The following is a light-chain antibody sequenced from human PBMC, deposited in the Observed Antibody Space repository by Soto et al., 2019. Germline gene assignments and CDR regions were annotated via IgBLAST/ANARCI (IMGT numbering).Light chain of an antibody. CDR2: EVS. CDR3: CSYAGTSTHTV. J-gene: IGLJ7*01. Sequence: QSVLTQPASVSGSPGQSITISCTGTSSDVGSYKLVSWYQQHPGKAPKLMISEVSKRPSGISDRFSGSESGSTASLTISGLQAEDEADYYCCSYAGTSTHTVFGGGTKLTVL. CDR1: SSDVGSYKL. V-gene: IGLV2-23*02.